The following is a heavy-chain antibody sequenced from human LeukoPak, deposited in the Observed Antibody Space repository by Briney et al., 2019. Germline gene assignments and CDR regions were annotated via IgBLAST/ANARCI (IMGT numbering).Heavy chain of an antibody. Sequence: GGSLRLSCEASGFTFSNYGIHWVRQAPGKGLEWVALISNDGVSKHYGDSVKGRFTISRDDSKNTVFLQMNRLRGADSAVYYCARPRRDYYSCYGMNVWGQGTTVTVSS. CDR2: ISNDGVSK. V-gene: IGHV3-30*03. CDR3: ARPRRDYYSCYGMNV. CDR1: GFTFSNYG. J-gene: IGHJ6*02.